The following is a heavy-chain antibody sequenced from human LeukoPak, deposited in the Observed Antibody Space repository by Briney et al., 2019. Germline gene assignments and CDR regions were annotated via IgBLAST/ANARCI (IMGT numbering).Heavy chain of an antibody. V-gene: IGHV1-2*02. CDR1: GYTFTGYY. D-gene: IGHD3-9*01. Sequence: ASVRVSCKASGYTFTGYYMHWVRQAPGQGLEWMGWINPNSGGTNYAQKFQGRVTMTRDTSISTAYMELSRLRSDDTAVYYCASGLRYFDWLSHRAFDIWGQGTMVTVSS. CDR3: ASGLRYFDWLSHRAFDI. J-gene: IGHJ3*02. CDR2: INPNSGGT.